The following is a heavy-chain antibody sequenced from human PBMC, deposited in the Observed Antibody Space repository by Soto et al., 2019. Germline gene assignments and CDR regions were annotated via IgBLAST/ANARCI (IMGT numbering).Heavy chain of an antibody. Sequence: EVQLLESGGGLVQSGGSLRLSCAASGFTFSSYAMSWVRQAPGKGLEWVSAISGSGGSTYYADSVKGRFTISRDNSKNTLYLQINSLRTVDTAVYYCARRSSGWYFDYWGQGTLVTVSS. CDR1: GFTFSSYA. D-gene: IGHD6-19*01. J-gene: IGHJ4*02. CDR2: ISGSGGST. V-gene: IGHV3-23*01. CDR3: ARRSSGWYFDY.